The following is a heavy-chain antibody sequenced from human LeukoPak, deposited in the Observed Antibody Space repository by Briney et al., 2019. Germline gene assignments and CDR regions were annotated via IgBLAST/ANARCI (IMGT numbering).Heavy chain of an antibody. CDR3: ARDGGRSSSWYVSLDY. D-gene: IGHD6-13*01. CDR1: GFTFSSYW. J-gene: IGHJ4*02. V-gene: IGHV3-7*01. CDR2: IKQDGSEK. Sequence: GGSLRLSCAASGFTFSSYWKSWVRQAPGKGLEWVANIKQDGSEKYYVDSVKGRFTISRDNAKNSLYLQMNSLRAEDTAVYYCARDGGRSSSWYVSLDYWGQGTLVTVSS.